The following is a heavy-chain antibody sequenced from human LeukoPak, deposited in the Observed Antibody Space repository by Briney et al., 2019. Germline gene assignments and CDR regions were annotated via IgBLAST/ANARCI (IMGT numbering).Heavy chain of an antibody. J-gene: IGHJ5*02. V-gene: IGHV1-8*03. CDR2: MNPNSSNT. Sequence: ASVKVSCKASGYTFTSYDINWVRQATGQGLEWMGWMNPNSSNTGYAQKFQGRVTITRNTSISTAYMELSSLRSEDTAVYYCARSWSAHPFGPWGQGTLVTVSS. CDR3: ARSWSAHPFGP. CDR1: GYTFTSYD. D-gene: IGHD2-15*01.